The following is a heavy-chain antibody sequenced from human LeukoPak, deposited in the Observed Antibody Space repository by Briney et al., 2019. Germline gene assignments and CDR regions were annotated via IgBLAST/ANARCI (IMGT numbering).Heavy chain of an antibody. V-gene: IGHV1-46*02. Sequence: ASVKVSCKTSGYTFNTYYIHWVRLAPGQGLEWMGVINPSGGSTNYAEKFQGRVTMTRDTSTSTVYMELTSLRPEDTAVYYCASVTLSAYDGDYRGQGTLVTVSS. CDR3: ASVTLSAYDGDY. CDR2: INPSGGST. D-gene: IGHD5-12*01. CDR1: GYTFNTYY. J-gene: IGHJ4*02.